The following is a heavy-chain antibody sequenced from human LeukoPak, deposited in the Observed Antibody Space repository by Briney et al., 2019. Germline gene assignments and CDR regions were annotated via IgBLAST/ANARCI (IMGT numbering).Heavy chain of an antibody. D-gene: IGHD3-22*01. CDR1: GGTFSSYA. CDR2: IIPIFGTA. Sequence: GASVKVSCKASGGTFSSYAISWVRQAPGQGLEWMGGIIPIFGTANYTQKFQGRVTITADESTSTAYMELSSLRSEDTAVYYCARDNTHYYDSSGYYGYWGQGTLVTVSS. J-gene: IGHJ4*02. CDR3: ARDNTHYYDSSGYYGY. V-gene: IGHV1-69*13.